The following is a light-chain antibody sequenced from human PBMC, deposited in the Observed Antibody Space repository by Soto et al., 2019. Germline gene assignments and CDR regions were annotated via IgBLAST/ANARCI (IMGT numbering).Light chain of an antibody. CDR2: DAS. V-gene: IGKV1-5*01. J-gene: IGKJ1*01. CDR3: QQYNTYSWA. CDR1: QSFGSW. Sequence: DIQMTQSPSTMSASVGDRVTITCRASQSFGSWLAWYQQKSGRAPKLLIYDASTLESGVPSRFSGSGSGTEFTLTISGLQPDDFATYYCQQYNTYSWAFGPGTKVGVK.